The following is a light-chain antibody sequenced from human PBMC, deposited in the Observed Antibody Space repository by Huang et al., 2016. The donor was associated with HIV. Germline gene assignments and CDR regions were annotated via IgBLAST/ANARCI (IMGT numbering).Light chain of an antibody. CDR3: QQYNTRPYT. J-gene: IGKJ2*01. Sequence: EIMMTQSPATLYVSPGERATLSCRASQGVGSNLAWYQQQLGQAPRLLIYGASARSTGRPARFSGSGSGTELTLTIRSLQSGDFAVYYCQQYNTRPYTFGQGT. CDR1: QGVGSN. V-gene: IGKV3-15*01. CDR2: GAS.